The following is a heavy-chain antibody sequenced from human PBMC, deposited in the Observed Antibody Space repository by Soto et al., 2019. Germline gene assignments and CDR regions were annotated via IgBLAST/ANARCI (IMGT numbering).Heavy chain of an antibody. CDR1: GFTFSSYA. Sequence: GGSLRLSCAASGFTFSSYAMSWVRQAPGKGLEWVSAISGSGGSTYYADSVKGRFTISRDNSKNTLYLQMNSLRAEDTAVYYCAKPLSEAAAGSPYYYYYGMDVWGQGTTVTVSS. J-gene: IGHJ6*02. V-gene: IGHV3-23*01. CDR3: AKPLSEAAAGSPYYYYYGMDV. D-gene: IGHD6-13*01. CDR2: ISGSGGST.